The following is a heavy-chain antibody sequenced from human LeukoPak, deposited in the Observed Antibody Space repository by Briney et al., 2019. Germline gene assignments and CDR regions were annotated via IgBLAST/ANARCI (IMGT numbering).Heavy chain of an antibody. CDR3: AKDPSGSYQPFFDY. V-gene: IGHV3-23*01. D-gene: IGHD1-26*01. CDR2: ISGSGGST. Sequence: GGSLRLSCAASGFTFSSYAMSWVRQAPGKGLEWVSAISGSGGSTYYADPVKGRFTISRDNSKNTLYLQMNSLRAEDTAVYYCAKDPSGSYQPFFDYWGQGTLVTVSS. J-gene: IGHJ4*02. CDR1: GFTFSSYA.